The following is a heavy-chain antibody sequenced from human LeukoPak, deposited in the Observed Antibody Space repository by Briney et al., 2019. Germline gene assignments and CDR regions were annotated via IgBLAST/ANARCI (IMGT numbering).Heavy chain of an antibody. D-gene: IGHD4-17*01. CDR3: AKDPNPYGDYGMDV. CDR2: ISYDGSNK. J-gene: IGHJ6*02. Sequence: PGRSLRLSCAASGFTFSSYGMHWVRQAPGKGLEWVAVISYDGSNKYYADSVKGRFTISRDNSKNTLYLQMNSLRAEDTAVYYCAKDPNPYGDYGMDVWGQGTTVTVSS. V-gene: IGHV3-30*18. CDR1: GFTFSSYG.